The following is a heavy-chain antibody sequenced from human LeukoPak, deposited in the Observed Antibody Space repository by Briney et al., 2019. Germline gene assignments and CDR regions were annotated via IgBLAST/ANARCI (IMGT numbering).Heavy chain of an antibody. CDR1: GFTFSSYS. V-gene: IGHV3-21*01. CDR3: ARVRHGIAAAGPFDY. D-gene: IGHD6-13*01. J-gene: IGHJ4*02. CDR2: ISSSSSYI. Sequence: GGSLRLSCAASGFTFSSYSMNWVRQAPGKGLEWVSSISSSSSYIYYADSVKGRFTISRDNAKNSLYLQMNSLRAEDTAVYYCARVRHGIAAAGPFDYWGQGTLVTVSS.